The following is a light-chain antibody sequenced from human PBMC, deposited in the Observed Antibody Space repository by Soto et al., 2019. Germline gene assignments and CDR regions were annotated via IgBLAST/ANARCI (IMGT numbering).Light chain of an antibody. Sequence: QSVLTQPPSLSGAPGQRVTISCTGSSSNIGAGYDVHWYQQLPGTAPKLLIYANSNRPSGVPDRFSASKSGTSASLAITGLQAEDEADYYCQSYDSSQSGYVVFGGGTKLTVL. CDR1: SSNIGAGYD. CDR2: ANS. J-gene: IGLJ2*01. CDR3: QSYDSSQSGYVV. V-gene: IGLV1-40*01.